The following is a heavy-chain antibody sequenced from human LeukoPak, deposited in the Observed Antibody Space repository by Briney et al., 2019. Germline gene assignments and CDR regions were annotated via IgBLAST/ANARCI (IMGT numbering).Heavy chain of an antibody. J-gene: IGHJ3*01. CDR3: ARDPNGDYLGAFEF. D-gene: IGHD4-17*01. V-gene: IGHV3-23*01. Sequence: GGFLRLSCVASGFTFARFAVMWLRQAPGRRLEWVSAITGGGAPRYADSVKGRFTISRDNSKNTLYLQMNSLRAEDSAQYFCARDPNGDYLGAFEFCGQGTVVTVSS. CDR1: GFTFARFA. CDR2: ITGGGAP.